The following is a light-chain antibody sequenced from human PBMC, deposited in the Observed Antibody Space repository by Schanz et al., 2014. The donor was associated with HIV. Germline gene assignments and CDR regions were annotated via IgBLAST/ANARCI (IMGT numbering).Light chain of an antibody. CDR1: ISTIASRT. J-gene: IGLJ2*01. V-gene: IGLV1-44*01. CDR2: NDD. CDR3: AAWDYTLNGPL. Sequence: QSLLTQPPSASGTPGQTVTISCSGSISTIASRTVDWYQHLPGTAPRLLIHNDDRRPSGVPERFSASKSGTSASLVISGLQFDDETLYYCAAWDYTLNGPLFGGGTKLTVL.